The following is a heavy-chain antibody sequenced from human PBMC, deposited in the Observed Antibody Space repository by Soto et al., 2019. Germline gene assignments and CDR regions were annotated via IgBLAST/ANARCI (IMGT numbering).Heavy chain of an antibody. CDR3: ALHYGSGSNYYYYGMDV. D-gene: IGHD3-10*01. CDR1: GGTFSSYA. V-gene: IGHV1-69*13. J-gene: IGHJ6*02. Sequence: SVKVSCKASGGTFSSYAISWVRQAPGQGLEWMGGIIPIFGTANYAQKFQGRVTIPADESTSTAYMELSSLRSEDTAVYYCALHYGSGSNYYYYGMDVWGQGTTVTVSS. CDR2: IIPIFGTA.